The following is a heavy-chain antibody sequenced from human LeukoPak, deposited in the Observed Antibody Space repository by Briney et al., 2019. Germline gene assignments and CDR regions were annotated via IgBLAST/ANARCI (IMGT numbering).Heavy chain of an antibody. V-gene: IGHV4-30-2*01. D-gene: IGHD3-3*01. J-gene: IGHJ4*02. CDR2: IYHSGST. CDR1: GGSISSGGYY. CDR3: ARLLPPSYYFDY. Sequence: SQTLSLTCTVSGGSISSGGYYWSWIRQPPGKGLEWIGYIYHSGSTYYNPSLKSRVTISVDRSKNQFSLKLSSVTAADTAVYYCARLLPPSYYFDYWGQGTLVTVSS.